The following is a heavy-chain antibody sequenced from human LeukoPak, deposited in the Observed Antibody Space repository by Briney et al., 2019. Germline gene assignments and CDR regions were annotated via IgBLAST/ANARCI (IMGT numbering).Heavy chain of an antibody. CDR2: ISSSSSYI. V-gene: IGHV3-21*01. CDR1: GFTFSSYS. J-gene: IGHJ4*02. CDR3: ARAYGSGSYYFDY. D-gene: IGHD3-10*01. Sequence: GGSLRLSCAASGFTFSSYSMNWVRQAPGKGLEWVSSISSSSSYIYYADSVKGRFTISRDNAKNSLYLQMNSLRAEDTAVYYCARAYGSGSYYFDYWGQGTLVTVSS.